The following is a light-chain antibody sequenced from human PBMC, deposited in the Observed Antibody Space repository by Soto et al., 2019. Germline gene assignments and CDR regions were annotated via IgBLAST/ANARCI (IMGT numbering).Light chain of an antibody. J-gene: IGKJ4*01. Sequence: AIQLTQSPSSLSASVGDRVTITCRASQGISSALAWYQQKPGKAPKLLIFDASSLESGVPSRFSGSGSGTDFTIAICSLQPEDFATYYCQQFNNYRLTFGGGTKVEIK. CDR1: QGISSA. V-gene: IGKV1D-13*01. CDR3: QQFNNYRLT. CDR2: DAS.